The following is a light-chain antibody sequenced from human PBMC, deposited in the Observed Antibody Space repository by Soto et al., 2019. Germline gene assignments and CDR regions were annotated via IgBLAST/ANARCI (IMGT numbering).Light chain of an antibody. CDR1: SSNIGSNT. CDR3: AAWDDSLNGVV. V-gene: IGLV1-44*01. Sequence: QSVLTQPPSASGTPGQRVIISCSGSSSNIGSNTVNWYQHLPGTAPKLLIHSNNERPSGVPDRLSGSKSGTSASLDISGLQSEDEADYYCAAWDDSLNGVVFGGGTKLTVL. CDR2: SNN. J-gene: IGLJ2*01.